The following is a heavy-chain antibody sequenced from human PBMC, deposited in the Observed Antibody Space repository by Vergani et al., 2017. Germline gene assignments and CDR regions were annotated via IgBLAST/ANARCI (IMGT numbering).Heavy chain of an antibody. D-gene: IGHD3-16*01. Sequence: EVQLVESGGGLVKPGGSLRLSCAASGFTFSNAWMSWVRQAPGKGVEWVGRIKSKTDGGTTDYAAPVKGRFTISRDDSKNTLYPQMNSLKTEDTAVYCGTTSDYDYVWGSYLFDYWGQGNLVTVSS. CDR1: GFTFSNAW. J-gene: IGHJ4*02. CDR2: IKSKTDGGTT. V-gene: IGHV3-15*01. CDR3: TTSDYDYVWGSYLFDY.